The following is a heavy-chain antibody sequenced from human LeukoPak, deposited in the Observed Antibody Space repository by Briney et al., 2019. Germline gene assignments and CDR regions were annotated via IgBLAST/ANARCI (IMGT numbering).Heavy chain of an antibody. CDR1: GYTFTSYD. CDR3: ATSYCSGGSCHRIDAFDI. J-gene: IGHJ3*02. V-gene: IGHV1-8*03. CDR2: MNPNSGNT. D-gene: IGHD2-15*01. Sequence: ASVKVSCKASGYTFTSYDINWVRQATGQGLEWMGWMNPNSGNTGYAQKFQGRVTITRNTSISTAYMELSSLRSEDTAVYYCATSYCSGGSCHRIDAFDIWGQGTMVTVSS.